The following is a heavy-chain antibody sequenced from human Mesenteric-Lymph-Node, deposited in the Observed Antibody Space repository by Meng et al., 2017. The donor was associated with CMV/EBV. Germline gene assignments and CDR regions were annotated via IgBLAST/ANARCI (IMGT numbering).Heavy chain of an antibody. CDR1: GYTFIDYS. Sequence: ASVKVSCKASGYTFIDYSIHWVRQAPGQGLEWMGRIIPRGGGTNYAQKFQGRVTMTRERSISTAYMELSSLRSDDTAVYYCARGPYGSSGYYVLDYWGQGTLVTVSS. V-gene: IGHV1-2*06. CDR2: IIPRGGGT. J-gene: IGHJ4*02. CDR3: ARGPYGSSGYYVLDY. D-gene: IGHD3-22*01.